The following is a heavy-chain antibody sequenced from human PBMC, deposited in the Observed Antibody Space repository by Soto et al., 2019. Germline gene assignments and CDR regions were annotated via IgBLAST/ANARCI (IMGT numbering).Heavy chain of an antibody. Sequence: ASVKVSCKASGYTFTSYGISWVRQAPGQGLEWMGWISAYNGNTNYAQKLQGRVTMTTDTSTSTAYMELSSLRSEDTAVYYCGTVGRLGSTGASTHGMDVWGQGTTVTVS. D-gene: IGHD1-26*01. V-gene: IGHV1-18*01. CDR3: GTVGRLGSTGASTHGMDV. J-gene: IGHJ6*02. CDR1: GYTFTSYG. CDR2: ISAYNGNT.